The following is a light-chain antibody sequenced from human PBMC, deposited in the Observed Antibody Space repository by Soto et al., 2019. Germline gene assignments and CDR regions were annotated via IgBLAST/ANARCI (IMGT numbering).Light chain of an antibody. CDR2: GAS. CDR1: QGISSF. V-gene: IGKV1-9*01. CDR3: QQLSRFPIT. J-gene: IGKJ3*01. Sequence: QLTQSPSSLSASVGDRVTITCRASQGISSFLAWYQQKPGKAPKLLIYGASTLQSGVPSRFSGRGSGTDFTLTIGRLQPEDFATYAFQQLSRFPITFGPGTKVDIK.